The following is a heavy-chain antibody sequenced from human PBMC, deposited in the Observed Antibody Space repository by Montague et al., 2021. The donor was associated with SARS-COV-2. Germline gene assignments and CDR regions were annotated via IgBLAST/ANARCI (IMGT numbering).Heavy chain of an antibody. CDR2: TCYRSEWYF. Sequence: CAISGDSVSSNNAAWNWIRQSPSRGLEWLGRTCYRSEWYFDYVISLRGRITINPDTSKNQFSLQLDSVTLDDTAVYYCARYSYIGTYFGLNDAFDIWGQGTLVTVSS. CDR1: GDSVSSNNAA. D-gene: IGHD1-26*01. J-gene: IGHJ3*02. CDR3: ARYSYIGTYFGLNDAFDI. V-gene: IGHV6-1*01.